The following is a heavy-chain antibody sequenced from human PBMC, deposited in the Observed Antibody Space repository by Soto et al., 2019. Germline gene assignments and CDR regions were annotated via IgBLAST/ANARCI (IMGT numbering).Heavy chain of an antibody. CDR3: TRHPDSSGYYLGY. Sequence: EVQLVESGGGLVQPGGSLTLSCAASGFSFSGSAVHWVRQASGKGLEWVGRIRSRVNSYATAYAASVKGRFTISRDDSKNTAYLQMNSLKTEDTAVYYCTRHPDSSGYYLGYWGQGTLVTVSS. CDR1: GFSFSGSA. D-gene: IGHD3-22*01. V-gene: IGHV3-73*02. J-gene: IGHJ4*02. CDR2: IRSRVNSYAT.